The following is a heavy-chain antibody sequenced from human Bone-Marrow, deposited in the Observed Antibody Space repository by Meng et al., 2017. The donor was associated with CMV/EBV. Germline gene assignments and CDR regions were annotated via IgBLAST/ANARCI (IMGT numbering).Heavy chain of an antibody. D-gene: IGHD1-26*01. CDR3: AKDMKWELRGDAFYI. CDR1: GFTFSSYE. V-gene: IGHV3-9*01. Sequence: GGSLRLSCAASGFTFSSYEMNWVRQAPGKGLEWVSGISWNSGSIGYADSVKGRFTISRDNAKNSLYLQMNSLRAEDTALYYCAKDMKWELRGDAFYIWGQGTMVTVSS. CDR2: ISWNSGSI. J-gene: IGHJ3*02.